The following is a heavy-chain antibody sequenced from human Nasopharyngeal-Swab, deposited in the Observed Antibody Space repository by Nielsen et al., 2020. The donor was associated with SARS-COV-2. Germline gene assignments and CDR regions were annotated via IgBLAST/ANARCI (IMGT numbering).Heavy chain of an antibody. D-gene: IGHD3-10*01. CDR3: ARESGGGHFQH. CDR1: GFTFDDYT. CDR2: ISWDGGST. Sequence: GGSLRLSCAASGFTFDDYTMHWVRQAPGKGLEWVSLISWDGGSTYYADSVKGRFTISRDNSKNSLYLQMNSLRAEDTAVYYCARESGGGHFQHWGQGTLVTVSS. V-gene: IGHV3-43*01. J-gene: IGHJ1*01.